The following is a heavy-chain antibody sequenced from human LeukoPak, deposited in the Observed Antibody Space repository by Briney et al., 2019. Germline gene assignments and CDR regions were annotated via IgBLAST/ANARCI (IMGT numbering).Heavy chain of an antibody. Sequence: GGSLRLSCAASGFTFSSYGMHRVRQAPGKGLEWVAVISYDGSNKYYADSVKGRFTISRDNSKNTLYLQMNSLRAEDTAVYYCAKGAQGMDVWGQGTTVTVSS. V-gene: IGHV3-30*18. CDR2: ISYDGSNK. J-gene: IGHJ6*02. CDR1: GFTFSSYG. CDR3: AKGAQGMDV.